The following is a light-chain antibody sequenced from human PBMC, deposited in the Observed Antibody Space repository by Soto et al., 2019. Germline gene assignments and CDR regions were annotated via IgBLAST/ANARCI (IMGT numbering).Light chain of an antibody. CDR2: SNH. V-gene: IGLV1-47*02. J-gene: IGLJ1*01. CDR1: SSNIGRNS. CDR3: AVWDDSVRGYV. Sequence: QSVVTQPPSASGTAGQRVTISCSGTSSNIGRNSVYWYQQLPGTAPKLLSYSNHQRPSGVPDRFSGSKSGTSASLAISGLRSEDEAGYYCAVWDDSVRGYVFATGTKLTVL.